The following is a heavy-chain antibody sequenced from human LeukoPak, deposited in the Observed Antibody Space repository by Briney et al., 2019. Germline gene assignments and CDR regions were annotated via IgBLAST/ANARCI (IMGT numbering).Heavy chain of an antibody. CDR2: ISYDGDNK. CDR1: GFSFTSYA. J-gene: IGHJ4*02. CDR3: ARGSANSGWYLIDY. D-gene: IGHD6-19*01. V-gene: IGHV3-30-3*01. Sequence: GGSLRLSCAASGFSFTSYALDWVRQAPGKGLEWVAVISYDGDNKYYADSVKGRFTISRGKSKNTLYLQMNSLRAEDTAVYYCARGSANSGWYLIDYWGQGTLVTVSS.